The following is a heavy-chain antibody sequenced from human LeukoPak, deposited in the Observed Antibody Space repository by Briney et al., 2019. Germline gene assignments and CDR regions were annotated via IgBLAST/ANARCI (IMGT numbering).Heavy chain of an antibody. Sequence: ASVKVSCKASGYTFTSYGISWVRQAPGQGLEWMGWISAYNGNTNYAQKLQGRVTMTTDTSTSTAYMELRSLRSDDTAVYYCARKGYQRTTIFGVVILHHRYYFDYWGQGTLVTVSS. J-gene: IGHJ4*02. CDR2: ISAYNGNT. CDR3: ARKGYQRTTIFGVVILHHRYYFDY. V-gene: IGHV1-18*01. D-gene: IGHD3-3*01. CDR1: GYTFTSYG.